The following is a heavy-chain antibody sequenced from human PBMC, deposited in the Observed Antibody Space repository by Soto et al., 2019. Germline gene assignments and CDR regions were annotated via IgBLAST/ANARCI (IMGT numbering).Heavy chain of an antibody. Sequence: GGSLRLSCAASGFTFSNAWMNWVRQAPGKGLEWVGRIKSKTDGGTTDYAAPVKGRFTISRDDSKNTLYLQMNSLKTEDTAVYYCTMERGYSYGLYDEDYYYYGMDVWGQGTTVTVSS. J-gene: IGHJ6*02. D-gene: IGHD5-18*01. CDR3: TMERGYSYGLYDEDYYYYGMDV. CDR1: GFTFSNAW. V-gene: IGHV3-15*07. CDR2: IKSKTDGGTT.